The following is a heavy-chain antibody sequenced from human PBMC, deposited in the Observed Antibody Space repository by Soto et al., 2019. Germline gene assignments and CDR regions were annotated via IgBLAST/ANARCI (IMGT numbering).Heavy chain of an antibody. J-gene: IGHJ6*02. V-gene: IGHV4-31*03. D-gene: IGHD4-17*01. CDR3: ASQVATTVTTVYGMDV. CDR1: GGSISSGGYY. CDR2: IYYSGST. Sequence: SETLSLTCTVSGGSISSGGYYWSWIRQHPGKGLEWIGYIYYSGSTYYNPSLKSRVTISVDTSKNQFSLKLSSVTAADTAVYYCASQVATTVTTVYGMDVWGQGTTVTVSS.